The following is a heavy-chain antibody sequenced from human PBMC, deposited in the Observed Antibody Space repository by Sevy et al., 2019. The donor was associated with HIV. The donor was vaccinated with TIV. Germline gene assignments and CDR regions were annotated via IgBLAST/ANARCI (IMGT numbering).Heavy chain of an antibody. CDR1: GYTLTELS. D-gene: IGHD5-12*01. CDR2: FDPEDGET. J-gene: IGHJ3*02. Sequence: ASVKVSCKVSGYTLTELSMHWVRQAPGKGLEWIGGFDPEDGETIYAQKFQGRVTMTEDTSTDTAYMELSSLRSEDTAVYYCAINGYTAPRAFDIWGQGTMVTVSS. CDR3: AINGYTAPRAFDI. V-gene: IGHV1-24*01.